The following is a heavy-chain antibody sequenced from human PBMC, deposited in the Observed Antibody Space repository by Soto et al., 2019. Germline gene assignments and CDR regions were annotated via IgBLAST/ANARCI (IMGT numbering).Heavy chain of an antibody. CDR3: AAGGGYSYGLGAFDI. CDR1: GFTFTSSA. Sequence: ASVKVSCKASGFTFTSSAMQWVRQARGQRLEWIGWIVVGSGNTNYAQKFQERVTITRDMSTSTAYMELSSLRSEDTAVYYCAAGGGYSYGLGAFDIWGQGTMVTVSS. CDR2: IVVGSGNT. V-gene: IGHV1-58*02. D-gene: IGHD5-18*01. J-gene: IGHJ3*02.